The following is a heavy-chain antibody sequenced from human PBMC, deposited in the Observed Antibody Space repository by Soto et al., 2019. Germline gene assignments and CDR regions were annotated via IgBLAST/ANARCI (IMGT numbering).Heavy chain of an antibody. V-gene: IGHV1-69*13. Sequence: SVKVSCKASGGTFSSYAISWVRRAPGQGLEWMGGIIPIFGTANYAQKFQGRVTITADESTSTAYMELSSLRSEDTAVYYCARAYVGDLYSSSWYYYGMDVWGQGTTVTVSS. D-gene: IGHD6-13*01. CDR1: GGTFSSYA. CDR3: ARAYVGDLYSSSWYYYGMDV. J-gene: IGHJ6*02. CDR2: IIPIFGTA.